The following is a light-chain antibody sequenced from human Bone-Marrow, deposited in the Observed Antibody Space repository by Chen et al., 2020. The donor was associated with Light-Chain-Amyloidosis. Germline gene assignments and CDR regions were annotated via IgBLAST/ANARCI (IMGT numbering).Light chain of an antibody. CDR2: DDS. Sequence: SYVLTQPSSVSVAPGQTATIACGGNNIGSTSVHWYQQTPGQAPLLVVYDDSDRPSGIPERLSGSNSGNTATLTISRVEAGDEADYYCQVWDRSSDRPVFGGWTKLPVL. CDR3: QVWDRSSDRPV. CDR1: NIGSTS. J-gene: IGLJ3*02. V-gene: IGLV3-21*02.